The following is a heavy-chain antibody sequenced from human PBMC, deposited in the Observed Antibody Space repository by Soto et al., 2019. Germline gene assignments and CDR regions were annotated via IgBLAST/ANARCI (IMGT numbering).Heavy chain of an antibody. CDR3: ATIAVAALSGMDV. D-gene: IGHD6-19*01. Sequence: SETLSLTCTVSGGSISSSSYYWGWIRQPPGKGLEWIGSIYYSGSTYYNPSLKSRVTISVDTSKNQFSLKLSSVTAADTAVYYCATIAVAALSGMDVWGQGTTVTVYS. CDR1: GGSISSSSYY. CDR2: IYYSGST. J-gene: IGHJ6*02. V-gene: IGHV4-39*01.